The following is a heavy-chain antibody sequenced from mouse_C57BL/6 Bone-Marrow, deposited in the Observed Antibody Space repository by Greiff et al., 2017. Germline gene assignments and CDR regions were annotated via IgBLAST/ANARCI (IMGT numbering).Heavy chain of an antibody. Sequence: QVQLQQSGAELVRPGASVTLSCKASGYTFTDYEMHWVKQTPVHGLEWIGAIDPETGGTVYNQKFKGKAILTADKSSSTAYMELRSLTSEDSAVYYCTRLLWLRRKGFAYWGQGTLVTVSA. CDR2: IDPETGGT. D-gene: IGHD2-2*01. V-gene: IGHV1-15*01. CDR3: TRLLWLRRKGFAY. J-gene: IGHJ3*01. CDR1: GYTFTDYE.